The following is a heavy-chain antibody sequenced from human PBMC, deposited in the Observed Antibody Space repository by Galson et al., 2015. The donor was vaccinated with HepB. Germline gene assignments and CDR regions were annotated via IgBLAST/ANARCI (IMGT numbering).Heavy chain of an antibody. Sequence: SLRLSCAASGFTFSNYAMNWVRHAPGTGLEWVASIDSSTTYIFYADSVRGRFTISRDNAKNSLYLQMNSLRAEDTAVYYCARVGNDYDSSAYPFDYWGQGTLVTVSS. CDR3: ARVGNDYDSSAYPFDY. V-gene: IGHV3-21*01. D-gene: IGHD3-22*01. J-gene: IGHJ4*02. CDR2: IDSSTTYI. CDR1: GFTFSNYA.